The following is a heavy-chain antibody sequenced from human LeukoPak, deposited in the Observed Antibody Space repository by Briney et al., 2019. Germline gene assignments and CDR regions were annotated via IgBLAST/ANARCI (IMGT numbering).Heavy chain of an antibody. V-gene: IGHV3-23*01. CDR1: GFPLSSYA. J-gene: IGHJ4*02. Sequence: GGSLRLSCAASGFPLSSYAMSWIRQAPGKGLEWLSTISGGGGSTYYADSVKGRFTISRDNSKNTLYLHMKSLRAEDTAVYYCAKGSGWLLPQYFDFWGQGTLVTVSS. CDR3: AKGSGWLLPQYFDF. CDR2: ISGGGGST. D-gene: IGHD2-21*01.